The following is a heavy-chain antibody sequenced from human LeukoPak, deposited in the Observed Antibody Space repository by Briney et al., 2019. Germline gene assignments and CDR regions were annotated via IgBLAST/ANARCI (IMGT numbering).Heavy chain of an antibody. CDR2: ISGSGGST. CDR1: GFTFSSYA. V-gene: IGHV3-23*01. CDR3: AKGSYGSGNYYCWDY. J-gene: IGHJ4*02. Sequence: GGSLRLSCAASGFTFSSYAMSWVRQAPGKGLEWVSGISGSGGSTHYADSAKGRFTISRDKSKNTLYLQMDSLRAEDTAVYYCAKGSYGSGNYYCWDYWGQGTLVTVSS. D-gene: IGHD3-10*01.